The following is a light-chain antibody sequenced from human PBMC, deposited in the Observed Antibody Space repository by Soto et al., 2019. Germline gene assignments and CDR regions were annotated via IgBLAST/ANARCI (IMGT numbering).Light chain of an antibody. J-gene: IGKJ5*01. Sequence: IVLTQSPATLSLAPGEIATLSCRSSQSIHTSLAWYQQKSGKPPRLVIYDSTLRANGVPDRFGGSRSGTEFTLTINSLEPEDFAVYYCQQRNVWPPITFGQGTRLEI. CDR2: DST. CDR1: QSIHTS. CDR3: QQRNVWPPIT. V-gene: IGKV3-11*01.